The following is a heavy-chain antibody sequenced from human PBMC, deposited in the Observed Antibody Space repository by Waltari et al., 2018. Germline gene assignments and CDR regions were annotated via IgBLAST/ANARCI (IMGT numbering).Heavy chain of an antibody. CDR2: MNPNSGNT. J-gene: IGHJ5*02. V-gene: IGHV1-8*01. CDR1: GGSISSSS. CDR3: ARGLAAAGTPRSWFDP. D-gene: IGHD6-13*01. Sequence: QLQLQESGPGLVKPSETLSLTCTVSGGSISSSSYYWGWIRQPPGKGLEWMGWMNPNSGNTGYAQKFQGRVTITRNTPISTAYMELSSLRSEDTAVYYCARGLAAAGTPRSWFDPWGQGTLVTVSS.